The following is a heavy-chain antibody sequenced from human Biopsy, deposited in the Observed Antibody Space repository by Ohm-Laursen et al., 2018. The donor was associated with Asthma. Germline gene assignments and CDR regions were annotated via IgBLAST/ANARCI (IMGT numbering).Heavy chain of an antibody. V-gene: IGHV3-23*01. CDR3: AKVGHGYGDYVGYLDP. CDR1: GFTLSSYA. CDR2: ISSGGGTI. D-gene: IGHD4-17*01. J-gene: IGHJ5*02. Sequence: SLRLSCKATGFTLSSYAIHWVRQAPGKGLEWVSVISSGGGTIDYADSVKGRFTISRNISTNTVYLQMDSLSADDTAVYYCAKVGHGYGDYVGYLDPWGQGTLVTVSS.